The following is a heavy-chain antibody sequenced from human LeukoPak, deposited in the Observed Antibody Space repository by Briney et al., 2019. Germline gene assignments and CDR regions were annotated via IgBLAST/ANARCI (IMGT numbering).Heavy chain of an antibody. V-gene: IGHV4-59*08. CDR2: IYYTGST. CDR1: GGSFSSYY. D-gene: IGHD3-16*01. Sequence: SQTLSLTCTVSGGSFSSYYWSWVRQPPGKGLGGIGDIYYTGSTNYNPSLKSRVTISVDTSKNQFSLKVTSVTAADTAVYYCARNVKGMNVWGQGTTVTVSS. J-gene: IGHJ6*02. CDR3: ARNVKGMNV.